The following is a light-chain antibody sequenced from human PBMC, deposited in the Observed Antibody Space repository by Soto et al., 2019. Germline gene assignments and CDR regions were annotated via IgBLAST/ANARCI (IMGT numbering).Light chain of an antibody. CDR1: PSVSSN. V-gene: IGKV3-15*01. CDR3: HQYNNWPYT. CDR2: GAS. Sequence: EIVMTQSPATLSVSPGERATLSCRASPSVSSNLAWYQQKPGQAPRLLIYGASTRATGIPARFSGSGSGTEFTLTISSLQSEDFAVYYCHQYNNWPYTFGQGTKLEIK. J-gene: IGKJ2*01.